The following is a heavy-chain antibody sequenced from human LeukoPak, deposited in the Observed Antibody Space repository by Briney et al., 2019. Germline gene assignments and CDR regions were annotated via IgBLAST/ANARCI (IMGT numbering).Heavy chain of an antibody. CDR1: GGSISSGSYY. CDR2: IYTSGST. CDR3: ARAAYCGGDCYSKSYYYYYYMDV. Sequence: SETLSLTCTVSGGSISSGSYYWSWIRQPAGKGLEWIGRIYTSGSTNYNPSLKSRVTISVDTSNTQFSLKLSSVTAADTAVYYCARAAYCGGDCYSKSYYYYYYMDVWGKGTTVTVSS. V-gene: IGHV4-61*02. D-gene: IGHD2-21*01. J-gene: IGHJ6*03.